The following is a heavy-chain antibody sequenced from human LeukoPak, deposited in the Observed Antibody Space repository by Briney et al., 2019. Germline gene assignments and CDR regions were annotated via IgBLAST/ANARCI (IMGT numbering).Heavy chain of an antibody. CDR2: IHTSGTT. D-gene: IGHD3-16*01. CDR1: GGSISSYY. J-gene: IGHJ6*03. V-gene: IGHV4-4*07. Sequence: SETLSLTCTVSGGSISSYYWSWIRQPAGKGLEWIGRIHTSGTTNHNPSLNSRVTMSVDTSRNQFSLKLTSVTAADTAVYYCARETSQKGAHYMDVWGKGTTVTISS. CDR3: ARETSQKGAHYMDV.